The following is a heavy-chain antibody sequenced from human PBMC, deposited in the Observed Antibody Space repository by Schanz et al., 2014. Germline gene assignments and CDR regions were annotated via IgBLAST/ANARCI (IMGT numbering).Heavy chain of an antibody. CDR3: ARDEGRDGYNLAFDV. D-gene: IGHD2-21*01. V-gene: IGHV3-33*01. CDR2: IWFDGNNK. CDR1: GFTFNSYG. J-gene: IGHJ3*01. Sequence: QVQLVESGGGVVQPGRSLRLSCAASGFTFNSYGMHWVRQAPGKGLEWVAVIWFDGNNKYYADSVKGRFTISRDNSKNTLFLQMNSLRADDTAIYFCARDEGRDGYNLAFDVWGQGTLVTVSS.